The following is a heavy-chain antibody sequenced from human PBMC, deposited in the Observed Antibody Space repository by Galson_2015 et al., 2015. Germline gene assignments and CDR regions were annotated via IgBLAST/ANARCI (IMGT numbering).Heavy chain of an antibody. Sequence: SLRLSCAASGFTFSSYGMHWVRQAPGKGLEWVAVIWYDGSNKYYADSVKGRFTISRDNSKNTLYLQMNSLRAEDTAVYYCARESITSCYAEGCWFDPWGQGTLVTISS. D-gene: IGHD2-2*01. CDR2: IWYDGSNK. J-gene: IGHJ5*02. V-gene: IGHV3-33*01. CDR1: GFTFSSYG. CDR3: ARESITSCYAEGCWFDP.